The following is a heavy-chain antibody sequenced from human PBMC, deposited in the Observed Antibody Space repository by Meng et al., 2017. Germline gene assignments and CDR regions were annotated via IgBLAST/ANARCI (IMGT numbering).Heavy chain of an antibody. Sequence: QLQQWGAGLLKPSETLSLTCAVYGGSFSGYYWSWIRQPPGKGLEWIGEINHSGSTNYNPSLKSRVTISVDTSKNQFSLKLSSLRSEDTAVYYCARNPYPSLEWPAYYYYGMDVWGQGTTVTVSS. CDR2: INHSGST. CDR1: GGSFSGYY. J-gene: IGHJ6*02. V-gene: IGHV4-34*01. D-gene: IGHD3-3*02. CDR3: ARNPYPSLEWPAYYYYGMDV.